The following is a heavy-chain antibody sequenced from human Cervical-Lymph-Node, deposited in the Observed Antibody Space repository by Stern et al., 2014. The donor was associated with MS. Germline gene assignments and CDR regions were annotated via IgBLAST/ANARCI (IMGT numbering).Heavy chain of an antibody. J-gene: IGHJ4*02. CDR2: IIPLFGTA. CDR3: ARDSPIFPKPLKGEIDY. V-gene: IGHV1-69*06. D-gene: IGHD3-16*01. CDR1: GGTFSNDA. Sequence: QVQLVQSGPEVKKPGSSVKVSCKASGGTFSNDAINWVRQAPGQGLEWMGGIIPLFGTASYAQKFQDRVSINADKSTKTAFLEVYRLTSDDTAVYYCARDSPIFPKPLKGEIDYWGQGTLVTVSS.